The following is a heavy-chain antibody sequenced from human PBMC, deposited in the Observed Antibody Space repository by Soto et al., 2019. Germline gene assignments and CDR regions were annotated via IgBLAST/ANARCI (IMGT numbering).Heavy chain of an antibody. Sequence: SETLSLTCSVSGYLISSGYYWSWIRQPPGKGLEWIGYIYYSGSTYYNPSHKSRVTISVDTSKNQFSLKLSSVTAADTAVYYCARATIYDSSGYSPERFNWFDPWGQGTLVTVSS. CDR1: GYLISSGYY. V-gene: IGHV4-30-4*01. D-gene: IGHD3-22*01. CDR2: IYYSGST. CDR3: ARATIYDSSGYSPERFNWFDP. J-gene: IGHJ5*02.